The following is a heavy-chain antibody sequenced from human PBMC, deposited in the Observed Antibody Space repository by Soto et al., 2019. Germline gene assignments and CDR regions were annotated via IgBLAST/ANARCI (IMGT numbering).Heavy chain of an antibody. V-gene: IGHV1-46*01. CDR3: ARDIIVGATTGGMDV. J-gene: IGHJ6*02. CDR1: GYTFTSYY. Sequence: GASVKVSCKASGYTFTSYYMHWVRQAPGQGLEWMGIINPSGGSTSYAQKFQGRVTMTRDTSTSTVYMELSSLRSEDTAVYYCARDIIVGATTGGMDVWGQGTTVTVSS. CDR2: INPSGGST. D-gene: IGHD1-26*01.